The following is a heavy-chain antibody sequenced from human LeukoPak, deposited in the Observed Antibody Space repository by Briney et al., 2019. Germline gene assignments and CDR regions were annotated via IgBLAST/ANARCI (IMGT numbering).Heavy chain of an antibody. CDR2: MNPNSGNA. V-gene: IGHV1-8*01. CDR3: ARGIYYDSSGYVYY. D-gene: IGHD3-22*01. Sequence: ASVKVSCKASGYTFTSYDINWVRQATGQGLEWMGWMNPNSGNAGYAQKFQGRVTMTRNTSISTDYMELSSLRSEDTAVYYCARGIYYDSSGYVYYWGQGTLVTVSS. J-gene: IGHJ4*02. CDR1: GYTFTSYD.